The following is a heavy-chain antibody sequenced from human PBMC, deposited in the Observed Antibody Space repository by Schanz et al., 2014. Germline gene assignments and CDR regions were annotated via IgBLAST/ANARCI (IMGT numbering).Heavy chain of an antibody. Sequence: VQLVESGGGLVQPGGSLRLSCAASGFTLSNSDMNWVRQAPGKGLEWVAVIWSDGSTKYYADSVKGRFTISRDNSKNTLYLQMNSLRADDTAVFYCAKGMGYCSGGTCYDYYYYGLDVWGQGTTVTVSS. CDR2: IWSDGSTK. CDR1: GFTLSNSD. V-gene: IGHV3-33*03. J-gene: IGHJ6*02. CDR3: AKGMGYCSGGTCYDYYYYGLDV. D-gene: IGHD2-15*01.